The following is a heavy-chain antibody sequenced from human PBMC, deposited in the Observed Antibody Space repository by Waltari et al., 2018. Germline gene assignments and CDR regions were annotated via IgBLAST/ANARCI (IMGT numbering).Heavy chain of an antibody. J-gene: IGHJ3*02. V-gene: IGHV1-69*08. D-gene: IGHD2-21*02. CDR2: SIPILGIA. CDR3: ARDRGLTADDAFDI. Sequence: QVQLVQSGAEVKKPGSSVKVSCKASGGTFSSYTISWVRQAPGQGLEWMGRSIPILGIANYAQKFQGRVTITADKSTSTAYMELSSLRSEDTAVYYCARDRGLTADDAFDIWGQGTMVTVSS. CDR1: GGTFSSYT.